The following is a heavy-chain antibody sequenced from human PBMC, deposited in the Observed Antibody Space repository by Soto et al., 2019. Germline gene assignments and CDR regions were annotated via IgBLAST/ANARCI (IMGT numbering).Heavy chain of an antibody. Sequence: ASVKVSCKASGYTFTSYGISWVRQAPGQGLEWMGWISAYNGNTNYAQKLQGRVTMTTDTSTSTAYMELRSLRSDDTAVYYCATTGYSSSRYYFAYWGQGTLVTVSS. CDR3: ATTGYSSSRYYFAY. CDR2: ISAYNGNT. CDR1: GYTFTSYG. J-gene: IGHJ4*02. V-gene: IGHV1-18*01. D-gene: IGHD6-13*01.